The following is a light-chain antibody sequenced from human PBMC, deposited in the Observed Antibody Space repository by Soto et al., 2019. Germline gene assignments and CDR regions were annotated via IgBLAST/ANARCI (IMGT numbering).Light chain of an antibody. CDR1: QSVNSRY. V-gene: IGKV3-20*01. Sequence: EIVLTQSPGTLSLTPGERATLSCRASQSVNSRYLAWYQQKPGQAPNLLIYGTSSRASGTPDRFSGSGSGTDFTLTISRLEPEDFAVYYCQQYVSSSLTFGGGTKVDIK. J-gene: IGKJ4*01. CDR3: QQYVSSSLT. CDR2: GTS.